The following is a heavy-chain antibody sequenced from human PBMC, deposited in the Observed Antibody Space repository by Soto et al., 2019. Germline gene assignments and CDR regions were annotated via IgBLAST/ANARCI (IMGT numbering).Heavy chain of an antibody. CDR1: GYTFTSYG. D-gene: IGHD6-6*01. CDR3: ARDSDYSSSSLQLTEIYDYGMDV. CDR2: ISAYNGNT. J-gene: IGHJ6*02. Sequence: QVQLVQSGAEVKKPGASVKVSCKASGYTFTSYGISWVRQAPGQGLEGMGWISAYNGNTNYAQKLQGRVTMTTDTSTSTAYMELRSLRSDDTAVYYCARDSDYSSSSLQLTEIYDYGMDVWGQGTTVTVSS. V-gene: IGHV1-18*01.